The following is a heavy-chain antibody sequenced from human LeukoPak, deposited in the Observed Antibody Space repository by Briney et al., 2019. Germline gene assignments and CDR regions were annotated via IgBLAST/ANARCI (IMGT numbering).Heavy chain of an antibody. CDR3: ARHLSSSSWEYYFDY. CDR1: GGSISSYY. V-gene: IGHV4-59*08. J-gene: IGHJ4*02. CDR2: IYYSGST. Sequence: PSETLSLTCTVSGGSISSYYWSWIRQPPGKGLEWIGYIYYSGSTNYNPSLKSRVTISVDTSKNQFSLKLSSVTAADTAVYYCARHLSSSSWEYYFDYWGQGTLVTVSS. D-gene: IGHD6-13*01.